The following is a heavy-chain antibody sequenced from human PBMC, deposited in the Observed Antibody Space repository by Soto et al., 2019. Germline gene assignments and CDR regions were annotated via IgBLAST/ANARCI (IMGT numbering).Heavy chain of an antibody. CDR3: ARDYGGNSGYYYYGMDV. CDR1: GSSFTSRW. Sequence: GESLKISCKASGSSFTSRWITWVRQMPGKGLEWMGRIDPSDSYTSYNPSFQGHVTISVDKSINTVYLRWSSLKASDTAMYYCARDYGGNSGYYYYGMDVWGQGTTVTVSS. V-gene: IGHV5-10-1*01. CDR2: IDPSDSYT. J-gene: IGHJ6*02. D-gene: IGHD4-17*01.